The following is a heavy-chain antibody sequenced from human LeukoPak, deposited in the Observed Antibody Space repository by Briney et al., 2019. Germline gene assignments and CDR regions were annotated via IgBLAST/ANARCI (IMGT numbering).Heavy chain of an antibody. J-gene: IGHJ3*02. D-gene: IGHD3-16*01. Sequence: GGSLRLSCAASGFTFSSYEMNWVRQAPGKGLEWVSYISSSGSTIYYADSVKGRFTISRDNSKNTLYLQMNSLRAEDTAVYYCARIGLIEGAFAFDIWGQGTMVTVSS. CDR2: ISSSGSTI. CDR1: GFTFSSYE. V-gene: IGHV3-48*03. CDR3: ARIGLIEGAFAFDI.